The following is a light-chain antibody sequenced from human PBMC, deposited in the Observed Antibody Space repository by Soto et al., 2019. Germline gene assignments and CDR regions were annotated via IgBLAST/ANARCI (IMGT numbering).Light chain of an antibody. Sequence: QSVLTQPPSASGAPGQSVTISCTGTSSDVGGYNYVSWYQQHLGKAPKLMIYEVSKRPSGVPDRFSGSKSGNTASLTVSGLQAEDEADYYCISYAGSNLLYVFGTGTKVTVL. CDR2: EVS. J-gene: IGLJ1*01. CDR3: ISYAGSNLLYV. CDR1: SSDVGGYNY. V-gene: IGLV2-8*01.